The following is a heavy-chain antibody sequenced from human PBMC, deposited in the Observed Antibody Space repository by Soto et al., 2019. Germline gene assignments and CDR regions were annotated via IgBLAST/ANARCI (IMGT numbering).Heavy chain of an antibody. V-gene: IGHV3-23*01. CDR1: GFTFSSYA. D-gene: IGHD3-3*01. CDR3: ARDQGITTFGVYSMYYYGMDV. J-gene: IGHJ6*02. Sequence: TGGSLRLSCAASGFTFSSYAMSWVRQAPGKGLEWVSAISGSGGSTYYADSVKGRFTISRDNSKNTLYLQMKSLRAEDTAVYYCARDQGITTFGVYSMYYYGMDVWGQGTTVTVSS. CDR2: ISGSGGST.